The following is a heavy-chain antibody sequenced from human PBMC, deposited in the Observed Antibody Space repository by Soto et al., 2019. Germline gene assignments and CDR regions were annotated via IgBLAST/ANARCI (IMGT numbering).Heavy chain of an antibody. Sequence: QVQLQESGPGLVKPSQTLSLTCTVSGGSISSGDYYWSWIRQPPGKGLEWIGYIYYSGSTYYNPSLKIRVTISVDTSKNQFSLKLSSVTAADTAVYYCARVLGAIAAAETNWFDPWGQGTLVTVSS. J-gene: IGHJ5*02. CDR2: IYYSGST. CDR3: ARVLGAIAAAETNWFDP. V-gene: IGHV4-30-4*01. D-gene: IGHD6-13*01. CDR1: GGSISSGDYY.